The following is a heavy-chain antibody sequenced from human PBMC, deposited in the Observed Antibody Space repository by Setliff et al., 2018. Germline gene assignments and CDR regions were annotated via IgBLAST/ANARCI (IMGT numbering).Heavy chain of an antibody. CDR3: ARGPNFWSGYYSLRLRWFDP. CDR2: IYYSGST. Sequence: PSETLSLTCTVSGGSISTSSYYWGWIRQPPGKGPEWIGSIYYSGSTYYNPSLKSRVTTSVDTSKNQFSLKLSSVTAADTAVYYCARGPNFWSGYYSLRLRWFDPWGQGTLVTVSS. J-gene: IGHJ5*02. D-gene: IGHD3-3*01. CDR1: GGSISTSSYY. V-gene: IGHV4-39*01.